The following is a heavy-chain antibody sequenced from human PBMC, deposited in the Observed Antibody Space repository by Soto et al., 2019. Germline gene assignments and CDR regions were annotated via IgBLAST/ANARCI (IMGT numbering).Heavy chain of an antibody. Sequence: PGGSLRLSCAASGFTFSSYSMNWVRQAPGKGLEWVSSISSSSSYIYYADSVKGRFTISRDNAKNSLYLQMNSLRAEDTAVYYCARVTVMEFFYYYGMDVWGQGTTVTVSS. CDR1: GFTFSSYS. CDR3: ARVTVMEFFYYYGMDV. D-gene: IGHD4-17*01. CDR2: ISSSSSYI. V-gene: IGHV3-21*01. J-gene: IGHJ6*02.